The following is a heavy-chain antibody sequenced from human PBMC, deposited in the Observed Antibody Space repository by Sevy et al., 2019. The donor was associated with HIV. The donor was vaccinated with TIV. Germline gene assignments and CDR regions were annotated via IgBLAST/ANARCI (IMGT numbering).Heavy chain of an antibody. CDR1: GYTFTSYG. CDR2: ISTYNGNT. V-gene: IGHV1-18*01. D-gene: IGHD6-6*01. J-gene: IGHJ4*02. Sequence: ASVKVSCKASGYTFTSYGISWVRQAPGEGLEWMGWISTYNGNTNYAQKLQGRVTMTTDTSTSTAYMELRSLRSDDTAVYYCARRYSSSTGKTFDYWGQGTLVIVSS. CDR3: ARRYSSSTGKTFDY.